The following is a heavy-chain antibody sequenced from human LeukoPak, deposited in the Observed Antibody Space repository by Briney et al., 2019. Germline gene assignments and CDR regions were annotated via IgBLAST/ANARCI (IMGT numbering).Heavy chain of an antibody. J-gene: IGHJ5*02. Sequence: GESLQISCKGPGYSFASYWIAWVRQMHGPGMGWMGMIYPGDSDSRYSPAFQGQVPISADQSINTAYPQWSSLKASDTAMYYRARSIGHCSGGGCPNWFDPWGQGTLVTVSS. CDR1: GYSFASYW. CDR2: IYPGDSDS. D-gene: IGHD2-15*01. CDR3: ARSIGHCSGGGCPNWFDP. V-gene: IGHV5-51*01.